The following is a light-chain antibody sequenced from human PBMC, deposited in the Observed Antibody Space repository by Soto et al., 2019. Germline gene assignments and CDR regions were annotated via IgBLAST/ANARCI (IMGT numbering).Light chain of an antibody. J-gene: IGKJ1*01. CDR3: HQRQSWPRT. Sequence: EIVLTQSPATLSSSPGETATLSCRASQYVGTRLAWYQHKPGQAPRLLIYYTSNRATGIPARFSGSGSGTDFTLTLSSLAPEDFAIYYCHQRQSWPRTFGQGTKVEIK. V-gene: IGKV3-11*01. CDR1: QYVGTR. CDR2: YTS.